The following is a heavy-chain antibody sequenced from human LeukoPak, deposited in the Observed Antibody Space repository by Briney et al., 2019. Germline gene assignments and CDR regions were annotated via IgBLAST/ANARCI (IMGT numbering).Heavy chain of an antibody. Sequence: ASVTVSCKASGYTFTDYYLHWVRQAPGQGLEWMGWINPNSGGTNYAQKFQGRVTMTRDTSISTAYMELSRLRSDDTAVYYCARDPRPQQHPFDYWGQGTLVTVSS. CDR3: ARDPRPQQHPFDY. D-gene: IGHD6-13*01. CDR2: INPNSGGT. V-gene: IGHV1-2*02. CDR1: GYTFTDYY. J-gene: IGHJ4*02.